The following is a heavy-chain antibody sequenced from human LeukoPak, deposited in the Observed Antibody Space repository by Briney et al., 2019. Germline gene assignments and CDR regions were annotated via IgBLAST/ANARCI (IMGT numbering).Heavy chain of an antibody. V-gene: IGHV1-46*01. CDR1: GYTFTSYY. J-gene: IGHJ4*02. CDR2: INPSGGST. D-gene: IGHD5-12*01. CDR3: ATGPKGGYVKR. Sequence: ASVKVSCKASGYTFTSYYMHWVRQAPGQGLEWMGIINPSGGSTSYAQKFQGRVTMTRDMSTSTVYMELSSLRSEDTAVYYCATGPKGGYVKRWGQGTLVTVSS.